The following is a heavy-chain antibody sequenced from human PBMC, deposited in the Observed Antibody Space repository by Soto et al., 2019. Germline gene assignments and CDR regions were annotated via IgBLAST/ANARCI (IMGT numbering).Heavy chain of an antibody. V-gene: IGHV3-53*04. J-gene: IGHJ6*02. CDR3: ARDSKLAAANYYYYGMDV. D-gene: IGHD6-13*01. Sequence: VQLVESGGGLVQPGGSLRLSCAASGFTVSSNYMSWVRQAPGKGLEWVSVIYSGGSTYYADSVKGRFTISRHNSKNTLYLQMNSLRAEDTAVYYCARDSKLAAANYYYYGMDVWGQGTTVTVSS. CDR2: IYSGGST. CDR1: GFTVSSNY.